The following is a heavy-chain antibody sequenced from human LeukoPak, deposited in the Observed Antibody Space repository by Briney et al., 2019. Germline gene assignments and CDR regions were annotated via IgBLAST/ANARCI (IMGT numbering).Heavy chain of an antibody. CDR2: MSPKSGNT. Sequence: GASVKVSCKASGHTFTSHDINWVRQATGLGLEWLGWMSPKSGNTGYAQKFQGRVTMTRDTSIGTAYMELSSLRFDDTAVYFCTREKDCADGICYEDWGQGTLVTVSS. D-gene: IGHD2-8*01. V-gene: IGHV1-8*01. CDR1: GHTFTSHD. J-gene: IGHJ4*02. CDR3: TREKDCADGICYED.